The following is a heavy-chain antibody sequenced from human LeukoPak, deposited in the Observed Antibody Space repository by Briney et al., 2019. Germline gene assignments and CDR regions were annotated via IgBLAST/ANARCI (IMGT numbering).Heavy chain of an antibody. Sequence: ASVKVSCKASGYTFSYYYLHWVRQAPGQGLEWMGWINPNSGGTNYAQKFQGRVTMTRDTSFSTAYMELSRLRSDDTAMYYCARMDDGFDIRGQGTMVTVPS. CDR1: GYTFSYYY. CDR2: INPNSGGT. V-gene: IGHV1-2*02. CDR3: ARMDDGFDI. J-gene: IGHJ3*02.